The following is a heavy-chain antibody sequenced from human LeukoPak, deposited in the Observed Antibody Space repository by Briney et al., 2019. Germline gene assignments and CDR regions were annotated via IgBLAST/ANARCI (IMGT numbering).Heavy chain of an antibody. J-gene: IGHJ6*03. CDR2: IYHSGST. Sequence: SETLSLTCTVSGGSISSGGYYWSWIRQPPGKGLEWIGYIYHSGSTYYNPSLKGRVTISVDRSKNQFSLKLSSVTAADTAVYYCVGSGDYYYYMDVWGKGTTVTVSS. CDR1: GGSISSGGYY. V-gene: IGHV4-30-2*01. D-gene: IGHD3-10*01. CDR3: VGSGDYYYYMDV.